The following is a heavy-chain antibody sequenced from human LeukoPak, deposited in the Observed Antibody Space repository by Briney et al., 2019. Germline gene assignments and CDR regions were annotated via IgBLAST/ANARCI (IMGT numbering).Heavy chain of an antibody. V-gene: IGHV3-74*01. CDR3: ARDFYDSSGYYSYYFDY. Sequence: GGSLRLSCAASGFTFSSYWMHWVRQAPGKGLVWVSRINTDGSSTSYADSVKGRFTISRGNAKNSLYLHMNSLRAEDTAVYYCARDFYDSSGYYSYYFDYWGQGTLVTVSS. CDR1: GFTFSSYW. D-gene: IGHD3-22*01. J-gene: IGHJ4*02. CDR2: INTDGSST.